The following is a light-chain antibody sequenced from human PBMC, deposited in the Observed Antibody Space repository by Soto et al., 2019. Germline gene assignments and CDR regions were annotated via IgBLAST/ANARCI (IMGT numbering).Light chain of an antibody. V-gene: IGLV2-14*01. CDR3: TSYTSPNPLV. J-gene: IGLJ2*01. Sequence: QSALTQPASVSGSPGQSITISCTGASSDIGSYNYVSWYQQHPGKAPKLIIYAVSTRPSGVSSRFSGSKSGNTASLTISGPQAEDEADYSCTSYTSPNPLVFGGRTKLTVL. CDR2: AVS. CDR1: SSDIGSYNY.